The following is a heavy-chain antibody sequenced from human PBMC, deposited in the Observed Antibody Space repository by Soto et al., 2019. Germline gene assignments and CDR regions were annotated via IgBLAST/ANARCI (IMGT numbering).Heavy chain of an antibody. Sequence: LSLTCTVSGGSISSYYWSWIRQPPGKGLEWIGYIYYSGSTNYNPSLKSRVTISVDTSKNQFSLKLSSVTAADTAVYYCARKQRDSSGWGPFQHSGQGTLVTVSS. CDR1: GGSISSYY. CDR2: IYYSGST. D-gene: IGHD6-19*01. V-gene: IGHV4-59*01. J-gene: IGHJ1*01. CDR3: ARKQRDSSGWGPFQH.